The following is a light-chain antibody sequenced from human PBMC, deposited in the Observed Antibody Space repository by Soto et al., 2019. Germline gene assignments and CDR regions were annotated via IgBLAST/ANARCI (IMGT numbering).Light chain of an antibody. V-gene: IGKV3-20*01. CDR1: QSVTSNS. Sequence: EIVLTQSPGTLSLSPGERATLSCRASQSVTSNSLAWFQQIPGQAPRLLIYGASNRATGIPDRFSGSGSGTDFTLTISRLEPEDFAVYYCQQYTGLPRTFGQGTKV. CDR2: GAS. CDR3: QQYTGLPRT. J-gene: IGKJ1*01.